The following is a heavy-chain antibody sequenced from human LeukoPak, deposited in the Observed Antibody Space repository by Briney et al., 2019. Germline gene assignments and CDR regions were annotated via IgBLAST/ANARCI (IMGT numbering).Heavy chain of an antibody. CDR1: DGSSSSSS. Sequence: PSETLSLTCTVSDGSSSSSSWNWIRQPPGKGLEWIGYIYYSGSTKYNPSLESRVTISVDTSKNQISLNMRSVTAADTAIYYCARRQQTGGDNGLHNWFDPWGQGILVTVSS. J-gene: IGHJ5*02. CDR3: ARRQQTGGDNGLHNWFDP. D-gene: IGHD5-24*01. CDR2: IYYSGST. V-gene: IGHV4-59*08.